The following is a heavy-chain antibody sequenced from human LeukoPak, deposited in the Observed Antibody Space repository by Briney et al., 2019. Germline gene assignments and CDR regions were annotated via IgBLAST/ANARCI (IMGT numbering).Heavy chain of an antibody. V-gene: IGHV1-18*01. CDR2: ISPYNGNT. D-gene: IGHD1-26*01. CDR1: GYTFNTYG. Sequence: ASVKVSCKASGYTFNTYGITWVRQAPGQGLEWMGWISPYNGNTNYAQKFQGRVTLTTDTSTSTAYMELRSLRSDDTAVYYCARNQYSGSYSPRDGMDVWGKGTTVTVSS. CDR3: ARNQYSGSYSPRDGMDV. J-gene: IGHJ6*04.